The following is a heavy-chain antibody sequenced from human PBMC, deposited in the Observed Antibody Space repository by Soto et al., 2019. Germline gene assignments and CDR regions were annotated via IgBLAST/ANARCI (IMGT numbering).Heavy chain of an antibody. V-gene: IGHV3-11*06. CDR2: ISSSSSYT. D-gene: IGHD3-10*01. CDR1: GFTFSDYY. Sequence: PGGSLRLSCAASGFTFSDYYMSWIRQAPGKGLEWVSYISSSSSYTNYADSVKGRFTISRDNAKNSLYLQMNSLRAEDTAVYYCASHGSGSYYNEAYYYGMDVWGQGTTVTVSS. J-gene: IGHJ6*02. CDR3: ASHGSGSYYNEAYYYGMDV.